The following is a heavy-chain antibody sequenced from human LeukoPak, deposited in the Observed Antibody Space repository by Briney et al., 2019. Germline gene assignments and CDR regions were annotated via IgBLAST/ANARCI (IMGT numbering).Heavy chain of an antibody. CDR3: ASLYGDYFAAKRPDNWFDP. CDR1: GGSISSSSYY. J-gene: IGHJ5*02. D-gene: IGHD4-17*01. V-gene: IGHV4-39*07. Sequence: SETLSLTCTVSGGSISSSSYYWGWIRQPPGKGLEWIGSIYYSGSTYYNPSLKSRVTISVDTSKNQFSLKLSSVTAADTAVYYCASLYGDYFAAKRPDNWFDPWGQGTLVTVSS. CDR2: IYYSGST.